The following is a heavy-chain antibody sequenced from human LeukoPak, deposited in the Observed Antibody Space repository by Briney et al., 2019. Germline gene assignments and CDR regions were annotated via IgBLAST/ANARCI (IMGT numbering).Heavy chain of an antibody. V-gene: IGHV4-59*08. Sequence: SETLSLTCSVSGDSVTTYYWSWIRQATGKGLEWIGYVSHDGTTNYTPSLRSRVIMSVDTANNTISLRLTSVTAADTATYYGARLDCYDVVGCYNHWGRGTQVTVS. CDR1: GDSVTTYY. CDR3: ARLDCYDVVGCYNH. D-gene: IGHD3/OR15-3a*01. CDR2: VSHDGTT. J-gene: IGHJ5*02.